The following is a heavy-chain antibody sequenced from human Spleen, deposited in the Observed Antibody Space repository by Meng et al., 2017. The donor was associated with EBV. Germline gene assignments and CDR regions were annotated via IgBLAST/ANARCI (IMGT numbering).Heavy chain of an antibody. CDR2: INHSGST. Sequence: QVRPPPLAGGLLKPSATLSLTLAVYGASFSGDYWSWIRQPPGKGLEWIGEINHSGSTNYNPSLKSRVTISVDTSKNQFSLKLSSVTAADTAIYYCAREIVVEPDVSNWGQGTLVTVSS. J-gene: IGHJ4*02. CDR1: GASFSGDY. D-gene: IGHD2-2*01. V-gene: IGHV4-34*01. CDR3: AREIVVEPDVSN.